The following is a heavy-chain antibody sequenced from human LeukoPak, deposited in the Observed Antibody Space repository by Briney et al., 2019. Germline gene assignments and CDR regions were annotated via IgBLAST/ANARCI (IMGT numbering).Heavy chain of an antibody. D-gene: IGHD2-2*01. CDR1: GGSFSGYY. Sequence: PSETLSLTCAVYGGSFSGYYWSWIRQPPGKGLEWIGEINHSGSTNYNPSLKSRVTISVDTSKNQFSLKLSSVTAADTAVYYCARGPISVVVPAALDAFAIWGQGTMVTVSS. V-gene: IGHV4-34*01. CDR2: INHSGST. J-gene: IGHJ3*02. CDR3: ARGPISVVVPAALDAFAI.